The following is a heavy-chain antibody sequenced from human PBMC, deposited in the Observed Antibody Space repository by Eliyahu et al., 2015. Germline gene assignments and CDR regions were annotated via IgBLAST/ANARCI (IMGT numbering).Heavy chain of an antibody. CDR2: ISWNSGSI. Sequence: EVQLVESGGGLVQPGRSLRLSCAASGFTFXDYAMHWVRXAPGKGLEWVSGISWNSGSIGYADSVKGRFTISRDNAKNSLYLQMNSLRAEDTALYYCAKDSAGYLWGSAQWNDYWGQGTLVTVSS. CDR3: AKDSAGYLWGSAQWNDY. J-gene: IGHJ4*02. V-gene: IGHV3-9*01. CDR1: GFTFXDYA. D-gene: IGHD3-16*01.